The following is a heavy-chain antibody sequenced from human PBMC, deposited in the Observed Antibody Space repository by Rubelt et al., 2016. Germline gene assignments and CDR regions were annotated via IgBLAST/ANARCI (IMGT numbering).Heavy chain of an antibody. V-gene: IGHV4-31*03. J-gene: IGHJ6*02. CDR3: ARDSRITMIVGSVYGMDV. CDR1: GGSISSGGYY. D-gene: IGHD3-22*01. Sequence: QVQLQESGPGLVKPSQTLSLTCTVSGGSISSGGYYWSWIRQHPGKGLEWIGYIYYSGSTYYNPSLSSRVTISVDTSKNQFSLKLSSVTAADTAVYYCARDSRITMIVGSVYGMDVWGQGTTVTVSS. CDR2: IYYSGST.